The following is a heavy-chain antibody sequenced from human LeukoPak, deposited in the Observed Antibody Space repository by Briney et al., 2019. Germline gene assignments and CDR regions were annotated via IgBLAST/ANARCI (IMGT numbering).Heavy chain of an antibody. J-gene: IGHJ5*02. V-gene: IGHV1-2*02. CDR1: GYTFTGYY. CDR2: INPNSCGT. CDR3: ARGKKGDRNWFDP. D-gene: IGHD3-16*01. Sequence: ASVKVSCKASGYTFTGYYMHWVRQAPGQGLEWMGWINPNSCGTNYAQKFQGRVTMTRDTSISTAYTELSRLRSDDTAVYYCARGKKGDRNWFDPWGQGTLVTVSS.